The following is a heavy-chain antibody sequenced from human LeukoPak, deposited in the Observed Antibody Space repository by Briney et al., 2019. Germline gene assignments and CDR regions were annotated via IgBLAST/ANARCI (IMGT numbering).Heavy chain of an antibody. D-gene: IGHD2-21*02. CDR3: AREPAYCGGDCCPDY. Sequence: GGSLRLSCAASGFTFSSYSMNWVRQAPGKGLEWVSSISSSSSYIYYADSMKGRFTISRDNAKNSLYLQMNSLRAEDTAVYYCAREPAYCGGDCCPDYWGQGTLVTVSS. CDR1: GFTFSSYS. J-gene: IGHJ4*02. V-gene: IGHV3-21*01. CDR2: ISSSSSYI.